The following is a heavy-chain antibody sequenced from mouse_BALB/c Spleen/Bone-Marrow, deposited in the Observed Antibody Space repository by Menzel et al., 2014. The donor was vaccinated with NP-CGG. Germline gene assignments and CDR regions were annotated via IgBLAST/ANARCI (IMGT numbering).Heavy chain of an antibody. CDR1: GFDFSRYW. CDR2: INQDSRTI. Sequence: EVMLVESGGGLVQPGGSLKLSCAASGFDFSRYWMSWVRQAPGKGLEWIGEINQDSRTINYPPPLKDKFIISRDNAKNTLYLQMSKVRSEDTALYYCARLGHDGYSDYWGQGTTLTVSS. CDR3: ARLGHDGYSDY. V-gene: IGHV4-1*02. J-gene: IGHJ2*01.